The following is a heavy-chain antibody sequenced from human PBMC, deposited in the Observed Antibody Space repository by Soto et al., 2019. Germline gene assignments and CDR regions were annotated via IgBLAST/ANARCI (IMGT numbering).Heavy chain of an antibody. CDR3: TRPHSSSSGLEY. Sequence: GGSLRLSCAASGFSFSSHWVHLVRQAPGKGLVWVSRINTDGSTTTYADSVKGRFTISRDNAKNTLWLQMNSLRAEDTAVYYCTRPHSSSSGLEYWGQGTLVTVSS. V-gene: IGHV3-74*01. CDR1: GFSFSSHW. J-gene: IGHJ4*02. D-gene: IGHD6-6*01. CDR2: INTDGSTT.